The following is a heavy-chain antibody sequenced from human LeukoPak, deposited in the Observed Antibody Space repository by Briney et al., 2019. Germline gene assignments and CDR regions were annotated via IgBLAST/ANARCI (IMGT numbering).Heavy chain of an antibody. J-gene: IGHJ4*02. CDR1: GASISAFH. CDR3: ARKDGDY. Sequence: ETLSLTCTVSGASISAFHWTWFRQPAGKGLEWIGLIYSSGSTLFNPSLKSRVAMSVDLTKNQLSLKLTSVTAADTAMYYCARKDGDYWGRGTLVTVSS. CDR2: IYSSGST. V-gene: IGHV4-4*07.